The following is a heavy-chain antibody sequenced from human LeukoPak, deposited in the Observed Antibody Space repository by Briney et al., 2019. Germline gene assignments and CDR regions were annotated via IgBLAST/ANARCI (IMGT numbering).Heavy chain of an antibody. CDR2: LYSAGNT. D-gene: IGHD2/OR15-2a*01. V-gene: IGHV3-66*02. CDR3: ARAREYLAIDY. J-gene: IGHJ4*02. Sequence: PGGSLRLSCAASGFTVSSNYMNWVRQAPGKGLEWVSVLYSAGNTFHADCVKGRFTISRDNSKNTLYLQMNILRPEDTAVYYCARAREYLAIDYWGQGTLVTVSS. CDR1: GFTVSSNY.